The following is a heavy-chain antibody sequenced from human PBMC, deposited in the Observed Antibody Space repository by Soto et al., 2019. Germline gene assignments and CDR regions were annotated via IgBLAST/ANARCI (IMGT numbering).Heavy chain of an antibody. CDR2: IWHDGTKE. J-gene: IGHJ6*02. D-gene: IGHD5-18*01. Sequence: QVQLVESGGGVVQPGRSLRLSCAASGFTVRNYGMYWVRQAAGKGLEWVALIWHDGTKENYADSVKGRFTISKDNAKNSLYLQMNSLRAEDTALYYCVKDGNNYAVDVWGQGTTVIVSS. CDR1: GFTVRNYG. V-gene: IGHV3-33*03. CDR3: VKDGNNYAVDV.